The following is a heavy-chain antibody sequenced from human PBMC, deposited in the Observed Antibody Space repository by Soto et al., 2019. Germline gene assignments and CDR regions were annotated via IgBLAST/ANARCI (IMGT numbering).Heavy chain of an antibody. CDR2: IYYSDSI. D-gene: IGHD3-10*01. Sequence: PSETLSLTCTVSGGSISSGYWSWIRQPPGKGLEWIGYIYYSDSINYNPSLKSRVIISVDTSKNQFSLSLNSVTAADTAVYYCARGHYGSGSSGNRMAHKDPYRIDYWGQGTLVTVSS. CDR3: ARGHYGSGSSGNRMAHKDPYRIDY. J-gene: IGHJ4*02. CDR1: GGSISSGY. V-gene: IGHV4-59*01.